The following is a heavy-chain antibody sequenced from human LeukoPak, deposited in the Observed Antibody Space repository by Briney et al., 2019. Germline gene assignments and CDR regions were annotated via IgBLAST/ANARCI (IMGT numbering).Heavy chain of an antibody. CDR3: ARAVLLWFGDYYYYYMDV. V-gene: IGHV1-18*01. D-gene: IGHD3-10*01. J-gene: IGHJ6*03. CDR1: GYTFTSYG. CDR2: ISAYNGNT. Sequence: ASVKVSCKASGYTFTSYGISWVRQAPGQGLEWMGWISAYNGNTNYAQKLQGRVTMTTDTSTSTAYMELRSLRSDDTAVYYCARAVLLWFGDYYYYYMDVWGKGTTVTVSS.